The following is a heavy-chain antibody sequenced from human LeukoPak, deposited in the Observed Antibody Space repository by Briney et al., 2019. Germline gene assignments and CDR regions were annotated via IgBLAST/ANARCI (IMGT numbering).Heavy chain of an antibody. V-gene: IGHV3-23*01. D-gene: IGHD2-2*01. Sequence: PGGSLRLSCAASGFAFSSQAMGWVRQAPGKGLEWVSVISDSGDSTYYADSVKGRFTISRDNSKNTLYLQMISLRAEDTAIYYCAKGRYCDSTTCAYHGLDVWGQGTTVTVSS. CDR1: GFAFSSQA. CDR3: AKGRYCDSTTCAYHGLDV. J-gene: IGHJ6*02. CDR2: ISDSGDST.